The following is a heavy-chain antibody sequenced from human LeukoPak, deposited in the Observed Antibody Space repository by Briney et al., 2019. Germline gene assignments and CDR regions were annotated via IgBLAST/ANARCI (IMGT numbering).Heavy chain of an antibody. Sequence: ASVKVSCKTSGYTFTSYFIHWVRQAPGQGLEWMGIINPSGASTSYAQRSQGRVTMTRDMSTSTVYMELSSLRSEDTAVYYCARETPGTGAFDYWGQGTLVTVSS. CDR1: GYTFTSYF. CDR3: ARETPGTGAFDY. J-gene: IGHJ4*02. D-gene: IGHD3/OR15-3a*01. V-gene: IGHV1-46*01. CDR2: INPSGAST.